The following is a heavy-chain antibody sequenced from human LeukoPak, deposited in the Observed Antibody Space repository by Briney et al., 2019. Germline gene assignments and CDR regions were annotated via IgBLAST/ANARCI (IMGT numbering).Heavy chain of an antibody. CDR2: IYHSGST. CDR3: ARRIVVVVAATTYNWFDP. CDR1: GGSISSGGYS. D-gene: IGHD2-15*01. J-gene: IGHJ5*02. Sequence: SETLSLTCAVSGGSISSGGYSWSWIRQPPGKGLEWIGYIYHSGSTYYNPSLKSRVTISVDRSKNQFSLTLSSVTAADTAVYYCARRIVVVVAATTYNWFDPWGQGTLVTVSS. V-gene: IGHV4-30-2*01.